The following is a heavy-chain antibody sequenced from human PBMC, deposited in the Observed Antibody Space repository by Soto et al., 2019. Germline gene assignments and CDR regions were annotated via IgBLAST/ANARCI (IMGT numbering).Heavy chain of an antibody. Sequence: PSETLSLTCTVSGGSISSYYWSWIRQPPGKGLEWIGYIYYSGSTNYNPSLKSRVTISVDTSKNQFSLKLSSVTAADTAVYYCARLTRRITMVRGVIRYFDYWGQGTLVTVSS. CDR2: IYYSGST. J-gene: IGHJ4*02. CDR3: ARLTRRITMVRGVIRYFDY. D-gene: IGHD3-10*01. V-gene: IGHV4-59*01. CDR1: GGSISSYY.